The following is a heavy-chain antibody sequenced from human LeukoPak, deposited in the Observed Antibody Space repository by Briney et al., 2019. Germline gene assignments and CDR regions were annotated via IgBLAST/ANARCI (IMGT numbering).Heavy chain of an antibody. CDR1: GFTFSDYH. J-gene: IGHJ4*02. V-gene: IGHV3-11*01. CDR2: ISSSGSAI. D-gene: IGHD3-22*01. Sequence: GGSLRLSCAASGFTFSDYHMSWIRQAPGKGLEWVSYISSSGSAIYYADSVKGRFTISRDNAKNSLYLQMNSLRAEDTAVYYCARDYYDSSGYYYPFFDYWGQGTLVTVSS. CDR3: ARDYYDSSGYYYPFFDY.